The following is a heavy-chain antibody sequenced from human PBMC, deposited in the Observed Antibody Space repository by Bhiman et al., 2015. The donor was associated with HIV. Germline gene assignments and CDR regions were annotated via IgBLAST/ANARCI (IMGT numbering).Heavy chain of an antibody. Sequence: EVQLVESGGVVVQPGGSLRLSCAASGFTFDDYTMHWVRQAPGKGLEWVSLISWDGGSTYYADSVKGRFTISRDNSKNSLYLQMNSLRTEDTALYYCAKGPYDYSNYGYMDVWGKGTTVTVSS. CDR1: GFTFDDYT. J-gene: IGHJ6*03. V-gene: IGHV3-43*01. D-gene: IGHD4-11*01. CDR3: AKGPYDYSNYGYMDV. CDR2: ISWDGGST.